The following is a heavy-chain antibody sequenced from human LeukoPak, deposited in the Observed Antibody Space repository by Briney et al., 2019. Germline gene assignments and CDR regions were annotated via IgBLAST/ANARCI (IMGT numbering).Heavy chain of an antibody. CDR1: GGSISGYY. J-gene: IGHJ5*02. V-gene: IGHV4-4*07. CDR3: VRHYDSSGYYYEP. CDR2: IYTSGST. Sequence: RPSETLSLTCTVSGGSISGYYWSWIRQPAGKGLEWIGRIYTSGSTNYSPSLNSRVTMAVDTSKNQFSLKLSSVTAADTAVYYCVRHYDSSGYYYEPWGQGTLVTVSS. D-gene: IGHD3-22*01.